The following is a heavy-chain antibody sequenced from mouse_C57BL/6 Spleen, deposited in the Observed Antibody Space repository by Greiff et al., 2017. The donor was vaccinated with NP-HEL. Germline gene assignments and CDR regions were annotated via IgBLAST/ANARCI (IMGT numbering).Heavy chain of an antibody. CDR3: AKDGPLGEYGSEVLAY. CDR1: GFSLTSYG. Sequence: VKVEESGPGLVAPSQSLSITCTISGFSLTSYGVSWVRQPPGKGLEWLGVIWGDGGTNYHSALISRLSISKDNSKSQVILKLNSLQTDDTATYYCAKDGPLGEYGSEVLAYWGQGTLVTVSA. V-gene: IGHV2-3*01. J-gene: IGHJ3*01. CDR2: IWGDGGT. D-gene: IGHD1-1*01.